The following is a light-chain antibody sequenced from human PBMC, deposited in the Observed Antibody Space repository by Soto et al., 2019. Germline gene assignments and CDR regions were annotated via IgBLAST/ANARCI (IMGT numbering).Light chain of an antibody. Sequence: DIQLTQSPPTLSASVGDRVTITCRASQSIRYYLAWYQQMPGKAPKLLIYGASSLQSGVPSRFSGSGSGTEFTLTFSSLQPDDFATYFCQHHNSYSQTFGQGTKVDI. CDR1: QSIRYY. CDR3: QHHNSYSQT. J-gene: IGKJ1*01. CDR2: GAS. V-gene: IGKV1-5*01.